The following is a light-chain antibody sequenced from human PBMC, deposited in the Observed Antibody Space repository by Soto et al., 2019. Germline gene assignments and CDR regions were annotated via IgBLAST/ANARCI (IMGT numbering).Light chain of an antibody. CDR1: QSVSNS. CDR3: QQSYGTTIT. CDR2: DVS. Sequence: DIHMTQSPSTLSASVGDIVTITCRASQSVSNSLAWYQKRPGKAPKLLIFDVSSLESGVPSRFSGSGYGTDFTITISSLQTEDFATYYCQQSYGTTITFGQGTRLEIK. V-gene: IGKV1-39*01. J-gene: IGKJ5*01.